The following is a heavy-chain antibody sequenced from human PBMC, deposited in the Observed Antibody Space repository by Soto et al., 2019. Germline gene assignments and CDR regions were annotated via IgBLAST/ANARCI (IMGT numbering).Heavy chain of an antibody. D-gene: IGHD3-22*01. CDR2: IYWDDDK. CDR1: GFSLSTSGVG. J-gene: IGHJ4*02. CDR3: ARLYYYDSSGRGFDY. Sequence: QITLKESGPTLVKPTQTLTLTCTFSGFSLSTSGVGVGWIRQPPGKALEWLALIYWDDDKRYSPSLKSRLTITQDTSKTQVVLTMTNMDPVDTATYYCARLYYYDSSGRGFDYWGQGTLVTVSS. V-gene: IGHV2-5*02.